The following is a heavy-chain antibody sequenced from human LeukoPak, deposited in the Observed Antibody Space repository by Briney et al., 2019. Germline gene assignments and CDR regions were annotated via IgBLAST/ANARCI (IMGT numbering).Heavy chain of an antibody. V-gene: IGHV3-15*01. Sequence: GGSLRLSCVASGFTFSNAWMSWVRQAPGKGLEWVGHIKSKTDGGTTDYAAPVKGRFTISRDDSKNTLYLQMNSLKTEDTAVYYCTTVGWGKGTYYYGSGTLGPYYFDYWGQGTLVTVSS. CDR1: GFTFSNAW. CDR2: IKSKTDGGTT. D-gene: IGHD3-10*01. CDR3: TTVGWGKGTYYYGSGTLGPYYFDY. J-gene: IGHJ4*02.